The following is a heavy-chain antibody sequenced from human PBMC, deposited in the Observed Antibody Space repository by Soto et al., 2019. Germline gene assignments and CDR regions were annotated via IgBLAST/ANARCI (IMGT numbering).Heavy chain of an antibody. CDR1: GFIFSNYG. D-gene: IGHD4-17*01. V-gene: IGHV3-33*01. Sequence: GGSLRLSCAASGFIFSNYGIHWVRQAPGKGLEWVAVVWYDGTNKYYADSVKGRFTISRDNSKNTLYLQMSSLRAEDTAVYYCARNYDDYYYFDYWGQGALVTVSS. CDR3: ARNYDDYYYFDY. J-gene: IGHJ4*02. CDR2: VWYDGTNK.